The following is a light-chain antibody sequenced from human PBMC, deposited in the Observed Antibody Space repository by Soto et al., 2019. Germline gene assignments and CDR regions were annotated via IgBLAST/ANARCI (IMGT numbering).Light chain of an antibody. CDR3: QSYDSSLSGLYV. V-gene: IGLV1-40*01. CDR2: GNS. Sequence: QSVLTQPPSVSGAPGQRVTISCTGSSSNIGAGYDVHWYQQLPGTSPKLLIYGNSNRPTGLPDRFSGSKSGTSASLAITGLQAEDESDSYCQSYDSSLSGLYVFGPGTTLTVL. CDR1: SSNIGAGYD. J-gene: IGLJ1*01.